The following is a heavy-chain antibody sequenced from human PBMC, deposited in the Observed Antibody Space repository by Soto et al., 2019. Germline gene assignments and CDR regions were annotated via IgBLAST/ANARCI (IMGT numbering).Heavy chain of an antibody. D-gene: IGHD6-19*01. CDR3: ARVRGPITVAGNRRYYYYGMDV. J-gene: IGHJ6*02. V-gene: IGHV1-8*01. CDR2: MNPNSGNT. CDR1: GYTFTSYD. Sequence: VASVKVSCKASGYTFTSYDINWVRQATGQGLEWMGWMNPNSGNTGYAQKFQGRVTMTRNTSISTAYMELSSLRSEDTAVYYCARVRGPITVAGNRRYYYYGMDVWGQGTTVPVSS.